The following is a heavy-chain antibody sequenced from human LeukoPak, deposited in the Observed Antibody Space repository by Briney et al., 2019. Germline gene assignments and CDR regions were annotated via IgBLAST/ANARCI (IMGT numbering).Heavy chain of an antibody. V-gene: IGHV4-34*01. D-gene: IGHD5-18*01. J-gene: IGHJ5*02. CDR3: APRGDIEHSYGFGKWFDP. CDR2: VNHSGST. CDR1: GGSLSGYY. Sequence: SETLSLTCAVYGGSLSGYYWSWIRQPPGKGLEWIGEVNHSGSTNYNASLKSRVTISIDTSKKQFSLKLSSVTAADTAVYYCAPRGDIEHSYGFGKWFDPWGQGTLVTVSS.